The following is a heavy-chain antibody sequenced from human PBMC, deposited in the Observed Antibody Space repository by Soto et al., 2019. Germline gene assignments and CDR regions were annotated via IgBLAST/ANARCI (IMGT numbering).Heavy chain of an antibody. J-gene: IGHJ4*02. D-gene: IGHD3-9*01. CDR2: IYYSGST. CDR3: ARAHSRLRYFDWPH. Sequence: PSETLSLTCTVSGGSISSYYWSWIRQPPGKGLEWIGYIYYSGSTNYNPSLKSRVTISVDTSKNQFSLKLSSVTAADTAVYYCARAHSRLRYFDWPHWGQGTLVTVSS. V-gene: IGHV4-59*01. CDR1: GGSISSYY.